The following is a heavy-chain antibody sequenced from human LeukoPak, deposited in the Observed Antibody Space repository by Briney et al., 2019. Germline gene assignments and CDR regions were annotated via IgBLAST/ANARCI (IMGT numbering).Heavy chain of an antibody. CDR1: GDSLSRYY. CDR3: ARQRDTAMALGYFDY. CDR2: IYYRGST. V-gene: IGHV4-59*01. D-gene: IGHD5-18*01. J-gene: IGHJ4*02. Sequence: SETLSLTCSVSGDSLSRYYWRWLRQPTGEGLVGIGYIYYRGSTNCNTSLKGRVTISVDTSKNQFSLKLSYLTAADTAVYYCARQRDTAMALGYFDYWGQGTLVTVSS.